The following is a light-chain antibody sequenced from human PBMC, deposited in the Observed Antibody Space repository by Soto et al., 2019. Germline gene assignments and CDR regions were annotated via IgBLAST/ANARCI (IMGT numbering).Light chain of an antibody. V-gene: IGKV3-15*01. CDR1: QSVSSN. CDR3: QQYNNWPST. Sequence: EIVMTQSPATLSVSPGERATLSCRASQSVSSNLAWYQQKPGQAARLLIYGASTRATGIPARCSGSGSGTAFTLTISSLQSEDFAVYYCQQYNNWPSTFGQGTKLEIK. J-gene: IGKJ2*01. CDR2: GAS.